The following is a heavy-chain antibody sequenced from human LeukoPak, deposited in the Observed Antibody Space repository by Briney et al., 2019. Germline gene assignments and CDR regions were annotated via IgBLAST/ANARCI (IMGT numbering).Heavy chain of an antibody. Sequence: SETLFLTCTVSDGSISSYYWSWIRQPAGKGLEWIGYISYSGTTNYNPSLKSRVTISVDTSKKQFSLKMSSVTSADTAVYYCARLPIAYDSSGFYYVNWYFDLWGRGTLVTVSS. CDR3: ARLPIAYDSSGFYYVNWYFDL. CDR1: DGSISSYY. J-gene: IGHJ2*01. D-gene: IGHD3-22*01. V-gene: IGHV4-59*01. CDR2: ISYSGTT.